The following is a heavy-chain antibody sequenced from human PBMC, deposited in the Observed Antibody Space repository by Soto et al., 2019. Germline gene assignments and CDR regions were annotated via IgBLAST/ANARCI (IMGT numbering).Heavy chain of an antibody. CDR2: IIPIFGTA. J-gene: IGHJ4*02. CDR1: GGTFSSYA. CDR3: ASDFFTVTEYYFDY. V-gene: IGHV1-69*13. D-gene: IGHD4-17*01. Sequence: GASLKVSCKASGGTFSSYAISWVRQAPGQGLEWMGGIIPIFGTANYAQKFQGRVTITADESTSTAYMELSSLRSEDTAVYYCASDFFTVTEYYFDYWAQGTLVTVSS.